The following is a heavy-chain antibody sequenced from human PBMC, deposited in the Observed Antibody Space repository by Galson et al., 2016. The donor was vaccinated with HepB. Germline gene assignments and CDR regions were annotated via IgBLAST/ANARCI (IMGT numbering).Heavy chain of an antibody. CDR1: GFIVCSNY. J-gene: IGHJ4*02. CDR3: ARGHYDILTGYYGALDY. Sequence: SLRLSCAASGFIVCSNYMSWVRQAPGKGLEWVSVIYSGGTTYYADSVKGRFTISRDNSKNTLYLQLNSLRAEDTAVYYCARGHYDILTGYYGALDYWGQGTLVTVSS. V-gene: IGHV3-53*01. D-gene: IGHD3-9*01. CDR2: IYSGGTT.